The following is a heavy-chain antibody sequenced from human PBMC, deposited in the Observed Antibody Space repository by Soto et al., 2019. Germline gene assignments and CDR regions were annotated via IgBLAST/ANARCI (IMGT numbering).Heavy chain of an antibody. CDR1: GGSISSYY. J-gene: IGHJ4*02. D-gene: IGHD3-3*01. Sequence: SETLSLTCTVSGGSISSYYWSWIRQPPGKGLEWIGYIYYSGSTNYNPSLKSRVTISVDTSKNQFPLKLSSVTAVDTAVYYCARHRYYDFWSGYIGEDYFDYWGQGTLVTVSS. CDR3: ARHRYYDFWSGYIGEDYFDY. V-gene: IGHV4-59*08. CDR2: IYYSGST.